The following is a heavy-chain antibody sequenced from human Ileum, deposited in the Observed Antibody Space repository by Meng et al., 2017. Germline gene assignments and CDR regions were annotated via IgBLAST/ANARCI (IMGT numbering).Heavy chain of an antibody. CDR2: INHSGST. Sequence: HVQIQQLGAGVVKLSGTPSTTCASYGGIISGYYWSWIRQPPGKGLEWIGEINHSGSTNYNPSLKSRVTISVDTSKNQFSLKLSSVTAADTAVYYCARGGGRYGPDFDYWGQGTLVTVSS. J-gene: IGHJ4*02. D-gene: IGHD3-16*01. CDR3: ARGGGRYGPDFDY. V-gene: IGHV4-34*01. CDR1: GGIISGYY.